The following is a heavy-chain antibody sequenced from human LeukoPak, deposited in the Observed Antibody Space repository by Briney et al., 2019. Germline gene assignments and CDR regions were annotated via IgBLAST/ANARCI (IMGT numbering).Heavy chain of an antibody. CDR2: SSADKANT. CDR1: RYTFNSYG. Sequence: GASVKVSRKASRYTFNSYGISWVRQAPGQGVEWVGWSSADKANTIYAQTFQGRVTMTTHTSTSTVYMELRSLRLDDSAVYFCSRESHNGRYPGYRFDPWGQGTLVPVSS. J-gene: IGHJ5*02. V-gene: IGHV1-18*01. D-gene: IGHD1-26*01. CDR3: SRESHNGRYPGYRFDP.